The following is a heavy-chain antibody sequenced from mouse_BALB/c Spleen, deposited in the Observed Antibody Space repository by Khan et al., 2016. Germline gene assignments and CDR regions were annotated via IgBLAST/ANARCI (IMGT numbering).Heavy chain of an antibody. D-gene: IGHD1-1*01. CDR3: ARLAYFYDSEGFAY. Sequence: EVELVESGGDVVKPGGSLKLSCAASGFTFSTYGMSWVRQTPDKRLEWVATVSTGGHYTYYPDTVKGRFIISRDNAKDTLYLQMSSLKSDDTAMFYCARLAYFYDSEGFAYWGQGTLVTVSA. J-gene: IGHJ3*01. V-gene: IGHV5-6*01. CDR1: GFTFSTYG. CDR2: VSTGGHYT.